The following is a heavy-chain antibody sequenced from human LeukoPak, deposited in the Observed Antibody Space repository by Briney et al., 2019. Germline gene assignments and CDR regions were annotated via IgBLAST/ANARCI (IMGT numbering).Heavy chain of an antibody. CDR2: ITRSGDTI. J-gene: IGHJ4*02. Sequence: GGSLRLSCAASGFTFSSYEMNWVRQAPGKGLEWVSYITRSGDTIYYADSAKGRFTISRDNAKNSLYLQMNSLRAEDTAVYYCARDQPSSWYYFDYWGQGTLVTVSS. CDR1: GFTFSSYE. CDR3: ARDQPSSWYYFDY. D-gene: IGHD6-13*01. V-gene: IGHV3-48*03.